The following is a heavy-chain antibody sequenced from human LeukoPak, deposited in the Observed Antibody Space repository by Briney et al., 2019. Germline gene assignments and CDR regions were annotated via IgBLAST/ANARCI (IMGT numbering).Heavy chain of an antibody. CDR3: ARHDYGGNYYYYYYYMDV. CDR2: IWYDGSNK. V-gene: IGHV3-33*01. D-gene: IGHD4-23*01. J-gene: IGHJ6*03. CDR1: GFTFSSYG. Sequence: GGSLRLSCAASGFTFSSYGMHWVRQAPGKGLEWVAVIWYDGSNKYYADSVKGRFTISRDNSKNTLYLQMNSLRAEDTAVYYCARHDYGGNYYYYYYYMDVWGKGTTVTVSS.